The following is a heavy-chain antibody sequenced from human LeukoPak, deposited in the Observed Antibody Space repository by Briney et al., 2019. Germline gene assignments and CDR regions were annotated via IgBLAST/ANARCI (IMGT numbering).Heavy chain of an antibody. V-gene: IGHV3-30*02. CDR2: IRYDGSNK. D-gene: IGHD1-26*01. CDR3: AKDLGIVGALLVDY. CDR1: GFTFSSYG. J-gene: IGHJ4*02. Sequence: PGGSLRLSCAASGFTFSSYGMHWVRQAPGKGLEWMAFIRYDGSNKYYADFVKGRFTISRDNSKNTLYLQMNSLRAEDTAVYYCAKDLGIVGALLVDYWGQGTLVTVSS.